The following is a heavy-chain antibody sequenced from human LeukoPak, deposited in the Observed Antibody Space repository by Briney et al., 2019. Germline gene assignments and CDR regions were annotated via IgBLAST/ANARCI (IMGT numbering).Heavy chain of an antibody. J-gene: IGHJ2*01. CDR2: IYYNGRT. D-gene: IGHD6-13*01. CDR3: ARVISSSHYWYFDL. Sequence: SETLSLTCTVSGGSISSYYWSWIRQPPGKGLEWIGYIYYNGRTNYNPSLKSRVTISVDTSKNQFSLKLSSVTAADTAVYYCARVISSSHYWYFDLWGRGTLVTVSS. CDR1: GGSISSYY. V-gene: IGHV4-59*01.